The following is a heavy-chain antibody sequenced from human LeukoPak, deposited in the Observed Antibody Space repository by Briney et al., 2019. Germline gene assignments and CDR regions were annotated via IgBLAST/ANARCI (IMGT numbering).Heavy chain of an antibody. V-gene: IGHV4-59*08. CDR2: ISYSGST. CDR1: GGSISSYY. Sequence: SETLSLTCTVSGGSISSYYWSWIRQPPGKGLEWIGYISYSGSTNYNPSLKSRVTISIDTSKNHFSLKLSSVTAADTAVYYCARVPHFGDYGWFDPWGQGTLVTVSS. J-gene: IGHJ5*02. D-gene: IGHD4-17*01. CDR3: ARVPHFGDYGWFDP.